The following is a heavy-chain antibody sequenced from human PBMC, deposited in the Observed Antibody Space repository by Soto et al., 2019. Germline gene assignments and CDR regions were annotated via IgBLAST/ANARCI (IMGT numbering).Heavy chain of an antibody. V-gene: IGHV3-21*02. J-gene: IGHJ6*03. CDR2: INEDSTYI. CDR1: GFAFNTYS. CDR3: VRDLGRYFRSGYMDL. Sequence: EVQLVESRGGLVKPGGALRPSCTAAGFAFNTYSMNWVRQAPGKGLEWVSSINEDSTYIYYADSLRGRITISRDNAKDSLFLQMNSLRPDDTAVYYCVRDLGRYFRSGYMDLWGDGATVTVSS. D-gene: IGHD3-9*01.